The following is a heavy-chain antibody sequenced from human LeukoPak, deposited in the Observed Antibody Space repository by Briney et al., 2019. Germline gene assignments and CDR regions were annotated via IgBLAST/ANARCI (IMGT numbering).Heavy chain of an antibody. CDR2: INPNTGGT. D-gene: IGHD2-15*01. CDR3: ARGYCTGGSCSGACFDP. CDR1: GYTFTAYH. Sequence: ASVKVSCKASGYTFTAYHLHWVRQAPGQGLEWMGWINPNTGGTNYAQKFQGRVTMTRDTSISTAYIELNRLRSDDTAMYYCARGYCTGGSCSGACFDPWGQGTLVTISS. V-gene: IGHV1-2*02. J-gene: IGHJ5*02.